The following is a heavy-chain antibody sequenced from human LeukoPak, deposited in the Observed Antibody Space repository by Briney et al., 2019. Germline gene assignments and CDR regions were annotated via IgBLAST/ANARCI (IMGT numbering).Heavy chain of an antibody. J-gene: IGHJ4*02. CDR2: IYYSGST. D-gene: IGHD1-1*01. CDR1: GGSISSYY. Sequence: SETLSLTCTVSGGSISSYYWSWIRQPPGKGLEWIGYIYYSGSTNYNPSLKSRVTISVDTSRNQFSLKLSSVTAADTAVYYCASGDNDPLFDYWGQGTLVTVSS. V-gene: IGHV4-59*12. CDR3: ASGDNDPLFDY.